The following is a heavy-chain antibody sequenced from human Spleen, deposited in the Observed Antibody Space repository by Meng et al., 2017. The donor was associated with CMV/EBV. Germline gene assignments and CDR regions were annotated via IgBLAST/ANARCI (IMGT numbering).Heavy chain of an antibody. CDR1: GGSFSSFA. CDR2: ILPIFGTA. J-gene: IGHJ5*02. Sequence: ASGGSFSSFAISWVRQATGQGLEWMGGILPIFGTANYAQRLQGRVTITTDESTNTAYMELRRLRYEDTAMYYCAREGGLGTTRIFDPWGQGTLVTVSS. D-gene: IGHD4-11*01. CDR3: AREGGLGTTRIFDP. V-gene: IGHV1-69*05.